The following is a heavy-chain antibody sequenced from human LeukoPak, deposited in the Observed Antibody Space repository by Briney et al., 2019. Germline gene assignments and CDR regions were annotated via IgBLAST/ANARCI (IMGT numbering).Heavy chain of an antibody. J-gene: IGHJ4*02. Sequence: ASVKVSCKASGYTFTSYDINWVRQATGQGLEWMGWMNPNSGNTGYAQKFQGRVTMTRNTSISTAYMELSSLRSEDTVVYYCARGVIPDGSYGTGYWGQGTLVTVSS. V-gene: IGHV1-8*01. CDR1: GYTFTSYD. D-gene: IGHD1-26*01. CDR2: MNPNSGNT. CDR3: ARGVIPDGSYGTGY.